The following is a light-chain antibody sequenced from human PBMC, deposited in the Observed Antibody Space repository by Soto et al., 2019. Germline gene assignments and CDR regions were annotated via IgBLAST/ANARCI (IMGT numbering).Light chain of an antibody. V-gene: IGKV3-11*01. CDR2: DAS. CDR3: QQRSNWPLT. J-gene: IGKJ4*01. CDR1: QSVSSY. Sequence: EIVLTQSPGTLSLSPGERAALSCRASQSVSSYLAWYQQKPGQAPSLLIYDASNRATGIPARFSGSGSGTDFTLTISSLEPEDFAVYSCQQRSNWPLTFGGGTKVEIK.